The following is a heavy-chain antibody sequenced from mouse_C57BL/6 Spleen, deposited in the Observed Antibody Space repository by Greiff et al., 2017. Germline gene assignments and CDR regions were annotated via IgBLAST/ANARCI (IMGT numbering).Heavy chain of an antibody. CDR3: ASPITTVVATDY. CDR2: IDPSDSYT. J-gene: IGHJ2*01. D-gene: IGHD1-1*01. CDR1: GYTFTSYW. Sequence: VQVVESGAELVRPGTSVKLSCKASGYTFTSYWMHWVKQRPGQGLEWIGVIDPSDSYTNYNQKFKGKATLTVDTSSSTAYMQLSSLTSEDSAVYYCASPITTVVATDYWGQGTTLTVSS. V-gene: IGHV1-59*01.